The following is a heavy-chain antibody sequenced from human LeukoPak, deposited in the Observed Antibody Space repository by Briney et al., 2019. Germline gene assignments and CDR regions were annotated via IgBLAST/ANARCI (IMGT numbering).Heavy chain of an antibody. CDR2: IYDTGNT. CDR3: ARATPWLLPGY. J-gene: IGHJ4*02. CDR1: GGSISSYY. D-gene: IGHD3-22*01. Sequence: SGTLSLTCTVSGGSISSYYWSWVRQPPGKGLEWIGHIYDTGNTNYNPSLESRVTISVDTSKNQFSLRLTSVTAADTAVYFCARATPWLLPGYWGQGTLVTVSS. V-gene: IGHV4-59*01.